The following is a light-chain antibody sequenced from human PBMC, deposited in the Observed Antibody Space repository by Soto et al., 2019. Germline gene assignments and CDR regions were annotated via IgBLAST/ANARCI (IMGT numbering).Light chain of an antibody. V-gene: IGLV4-69*01. Sequence: QPVLTQSPSASASLGASVKLTCTLSSGHSSYAIAWHQQQPEKGPRYLMKLNSDGSHSKGDGIPDRFSGSSSGAERYLTISGLQAEDEADYYCCSYAGSYTPLFGGGTKLTVL. CDR1: SGHSSYA. CDR3: CSYAGSYTPL. J-gene: IGLJ2*01. CDR2: LNSDGSH.